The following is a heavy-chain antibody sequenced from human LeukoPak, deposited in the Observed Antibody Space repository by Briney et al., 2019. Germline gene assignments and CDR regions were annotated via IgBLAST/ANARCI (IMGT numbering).Heavy chain of an antibody. CDR2: IKQDGSEK. Sequence: GGSLRLSCAASGFTFSDYWVDWVRQAPGKGLEWVANIKQDGSEKNYLESVKGRFTISRDNAKNSLYLQMNNLRAEDTAVYYCARNRGWQQFDCWGQGTLVTVSS. J-gene: IGHJ4*02. D-gene: IGHD5-24*01. V-gene: IGHV3-7*01. CDR3: ARNRGWQQFDC. CDR1: GFTFSDYW.